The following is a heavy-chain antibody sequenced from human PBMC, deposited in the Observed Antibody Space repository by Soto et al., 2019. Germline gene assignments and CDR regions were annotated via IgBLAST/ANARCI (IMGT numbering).Heavy chain of an antibody. D-gene: IGHD5-12*01. CDR1: GYSFTSNG. Sequence: ASVKVSCKASGYSFTSNGVSWVRQAPGQGLEWMGWVSGYNGGTHYAQKFQGRITLTTDKSTSTAYMELRSLTSDDTAVYYCARLSXSWAVNTYDYSKNYFDFWGRGTMVTVSS. J-gene: IGHJ4*02. CDR3: ARLSXSWAVNTYDYSKNYFDF. CDR2: VSGYNGGT. V-gene: IGHV1-18*01.